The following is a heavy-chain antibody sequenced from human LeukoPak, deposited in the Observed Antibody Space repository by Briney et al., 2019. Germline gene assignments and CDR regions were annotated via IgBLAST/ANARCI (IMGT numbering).Heavy chain of an antibody. D-gene: IGHD2-15*01. CDR2: INHSEST. V-gene: IGHV4-34*01. J-gene: IGHJ6*03. CDR3: ARARCSGGSCYFYYYYYMDV. CDR1: GGSFSGYY. Sequence: PSETLSLTCAVYGGSFSGYYWSWIRPPPGKGQEWIVEINHSESTNYNPSLKSRVTISVDTSKNQFSLKLSSVTAADTAVYYCARARCSGGSCYFYYYYYMDVWGKGTTVTVSS.